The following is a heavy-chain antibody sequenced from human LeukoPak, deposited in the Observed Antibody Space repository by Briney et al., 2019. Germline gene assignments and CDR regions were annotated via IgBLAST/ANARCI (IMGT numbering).Heavy chain of an antibody. D-gene: IGHD4-23*01. CDR2: ISSSGSTI. Sequence: GGSLRLSCAASGFTFSSYEMNWVRQAPGKGLEWVSYISSSGSTIYYADSVKGRFTISRDNAKNPLYLQMNSLRAEDTAVYYCARGGPVAELDYWGQGTLVTVSS. V-gene: IGHV3-48*03. CDR3: ARGGPVAELDY. CDR1: GFTFSSYE. J-gene: IGHJ4*02.